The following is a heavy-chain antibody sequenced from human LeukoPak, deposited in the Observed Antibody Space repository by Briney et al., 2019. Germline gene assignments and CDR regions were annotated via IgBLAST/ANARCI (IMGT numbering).Heavy chain of an antibody. D-gene: IGHD1-7*01. J-gene: IGHJ4*02. Sequence: GSLRLSCAASGFTFSSYSMNWVRQAPGKGLEWVSSISSSSSYIYYADSVKGRFTISRDNAKNSLYLQMNSLRAEDTAVYYCAKDQRPMVNYAWQYFDYWGQGTLVTVSS. CDR2: ISSSSSYI. V-gene: IGHV3-21*04. CDR3: AKDQRPMVNYAWQYFDY. CDR1: GFTFSSYS.